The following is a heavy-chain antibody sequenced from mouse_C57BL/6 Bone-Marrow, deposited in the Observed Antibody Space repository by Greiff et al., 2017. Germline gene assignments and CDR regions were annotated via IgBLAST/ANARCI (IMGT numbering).Heavy chain of an antibody. J-gene: IGHJ3*01. CDR1: GYAFTNYL. Sequence: QVQLQQSGAELVRPGTSVKVSCKASGYAFTNYLIEWVKQRPGQGLEWIGVINPGSGGTNYNEKFKGKATLTADKSSSTAYMQLSSLTSEDSAVYFWGRCPDSSGPWFAYWGQGTLVTVSA. D-gene: IGHD3-2*02. CDR3: GRCPDSSGPWFAY. CDR2: INPGSGGT. V-gene: IGHV1-54*01.